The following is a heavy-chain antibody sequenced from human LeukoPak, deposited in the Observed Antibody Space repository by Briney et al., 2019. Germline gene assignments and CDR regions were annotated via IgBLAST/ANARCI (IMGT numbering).Heavy chain of an antibody. D-gene: IGHD2-2*01. Sequence: TSQALSLTCTVSGGSISSGSYYWSWIRQPAGKGLEWIGRIYTSGSTNYNPSLKSRVTISVDTSKNQFSLKLSSVTAADTAVYYCARSFLSYCSSTSCHPYYFDYWGPGTLVTVSS. CDR3: ARSFLSYCSSTSCHPYYFDY. J-gene: IGHJ4*02. CDR1: GGSISSGSYY. CDR2: IYTSGST. V-gene: IGHV4-61*02.